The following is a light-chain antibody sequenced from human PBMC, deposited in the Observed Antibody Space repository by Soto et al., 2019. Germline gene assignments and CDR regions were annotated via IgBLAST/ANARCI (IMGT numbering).Light chain of an antibody. CDR1: QSISSW. J-gene: IGKJ1*01. CDR2: KTS. V-gene: IGKV1-5*03. Sequence: DIHMTQSPSTRSASVVDIVSVSFRASQSISSWVAWYQQKPGKAPKLLIYKTSILENGVPSRFSGSGSGTEFTLSISSLQTDDFATYYCHQYNSYWTFGQGTKVDIK. CDR3: HQYNSYWT.